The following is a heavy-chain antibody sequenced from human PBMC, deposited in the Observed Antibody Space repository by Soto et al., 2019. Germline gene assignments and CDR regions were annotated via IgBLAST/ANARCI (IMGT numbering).Heavy chain of an antibody. Sequence: QVQLQESGPGLVKPSQTLSLTCTVSGGSISSGDYYWSWIRQPPGKGLEWIGYIYYSGSTYYNPSRKSRVTISVDTSKNQFSLKLSSVTAADTAVYYCARGPPSRIMITFGGVIVPGGWFDPWGQGTLVTVSS. CDR1: GGSISSGDYY. CDR2: IYYSGST. CDR3: ARGPPSRIMITFGGVIVPGGWFDP. D-gene: IGHD3-16*02. J-gene: IGHJ5*02. V-gene: IGHV4-30-4*01.